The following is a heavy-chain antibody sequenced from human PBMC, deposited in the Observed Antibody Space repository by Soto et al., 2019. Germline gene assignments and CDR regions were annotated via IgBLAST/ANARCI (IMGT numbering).Heavy chain of an antibody. J-gene: IGHJ3*02. CDR3: ARDPGREWLLSHDAFDI. V-gene: IGHV3-33*01. CDR2: IWYDGSNK. CDR1: GFTLSIYG. Sequence: GGSLRLSCAASGFTLSIYGMHWARQAPGKGLEWVAVIWYDGSNKYYADSVKGRFTISRDNSKNTLYLQMNSLRAEDTAVYYCARDPGREWLLSHDAFDIWGQGTMVTVSS. D-gene: IGHD3-3*01.